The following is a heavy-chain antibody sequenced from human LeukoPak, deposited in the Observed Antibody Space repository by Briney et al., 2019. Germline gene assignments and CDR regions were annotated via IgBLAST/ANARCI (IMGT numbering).Heavy chain of an antibody. CDR3: ARGYYYRT. J-gene: IGHJ4*02. V-gene: IGHV4-61*02. D-gene: IGHD3-10*01. CDR2: IYADGSS. Sequence: SSETLSLTCTVSGGSGGRDNSYWNWIRQPPGKGPEWIGRIYADGSSTYNPSLKSRVTILVDTSKNQFSLRLSSMTAADTAVYYCARGYYYRTWGLGTLVTVSS. CDR1: GGSGGRDNSY.